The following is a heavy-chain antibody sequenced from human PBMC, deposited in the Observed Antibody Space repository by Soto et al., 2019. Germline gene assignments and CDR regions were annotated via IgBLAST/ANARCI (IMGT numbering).Heavy chain of an antibody. CDR3: ARDRNGDYGVHYYYYGMDV. CDR1: GFTFSSYW. J-gene: IGHJ6*02. D-gene: IGHD4-17*01. Sequence: EVQLVESGGGLVQPGGSLRLSCAASGFTFSSYWMSWVRQAPGKGLEWVANIKQDGSEKYYVDSVKGRFTISRDNAKNSLYLQMNSLRAEDTAVYYCARDRNGDYGVHYYYYGMDVWGQGTTVTVSS. V-gene: IGHV3-7*05. CDR2: IKQDGSEK.